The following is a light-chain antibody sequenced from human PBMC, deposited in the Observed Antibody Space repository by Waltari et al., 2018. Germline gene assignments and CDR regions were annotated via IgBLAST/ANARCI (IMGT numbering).Light chain of an antibody. Sequence: EIVVTQSPATLALSPGERATLSCRASPSVSSYLAWYQQKPGQAPRLLIYGASNRATGIPARFSASSSGTVFTLTRSSLEPEDFAVYYCQQRSSWPYTFGQGTKLEIK. CDR2: GAS. V-gene: IGKV3-11*01. CDR1: PSVSSY. CDR3: QQRSSWPYT. J-gene: IGKJ2*01.